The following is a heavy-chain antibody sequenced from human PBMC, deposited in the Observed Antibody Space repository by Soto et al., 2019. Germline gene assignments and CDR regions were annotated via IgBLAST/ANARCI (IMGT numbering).Heavy chain of an antibody. J-gene: IGHJ4*02. CDR2: INAGNGNT. D-gene: IGHD6-19*01. CDR1: GYSLTSHP. Sequence: QVQLVQSGAEEKKPGASVKVSYNASGYSLTSHPMHWVRQAPGQRLEWMGWINAGNGNTKYSQKFQGRVTITRDTSASTAYMELSSLRSEDTAMYYCARAVAVPASCDYWGQGTLVTVSS. V-gene: IGHV1-3*05. CDR3: ARAVAVPASCDY.